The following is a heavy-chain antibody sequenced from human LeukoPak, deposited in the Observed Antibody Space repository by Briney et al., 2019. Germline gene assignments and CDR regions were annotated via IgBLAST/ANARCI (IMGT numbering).Heavy chain of an antibody. CDR2: ISNGNIYT. D-gene: IGHD2-15*01. Sequence: GGSLRLSCAASGFTFSDYYMSWIRQAPGKGLEWVSDISNGNIYTNYADSVKGRFTISRDNAKNSLSLQMNSLRVEDTAVYYCAKDRCSGGSCYTYFDYWGQGTLVTVSS. CDR3: AKDRCSGGSCYTYFDY. J-gene: IGHJ4*02. V-gene: IGHV3-11*05. CDR1: GFTFSDYY.